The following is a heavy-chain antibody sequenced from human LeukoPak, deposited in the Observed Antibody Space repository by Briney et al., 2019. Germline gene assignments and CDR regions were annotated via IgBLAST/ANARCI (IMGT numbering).Heavy chain of an antibody. CDR2: INHSGST. D-gene: IGHD6-6*01. Sequence: SETLSLTCAVYGGSFSGYYWSWIRQPPGKGLEWIGEINHSGSTNYSPSLKSRVTISVDTSKNQFSLKLSSVTAADTAVYYCAREGGPIIAARTLHDYWGQGTLVTVSS. CDR1: GGSFSGYY. CDR3: AREGGPIIAARTLHDY. V-gene: IGHV4-34*01. J-gene: IGHJ4*02.